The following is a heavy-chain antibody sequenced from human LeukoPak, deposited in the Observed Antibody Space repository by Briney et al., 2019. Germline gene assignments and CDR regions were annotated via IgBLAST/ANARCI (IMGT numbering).Heavy chain of an antibody. D-gene: IGHD5-18*01. CDR1: GGSISSSNW. Sequence: SGTLSLTCAVSGGSISSSNWWSWVRQPPGKGLEWIGEIYHSGSTNYNPSLKSRVTISVDTSKNQFSLKLSSVTAADTAVYYCARVDVAAMGSHAFDIWGQGTMVTVSS. CDR3: ARVDVAAMGSHAFDI. J-gene: IGHJ3*02. V-gene: IGHV4-4*02. CDR2: IYHSGST.